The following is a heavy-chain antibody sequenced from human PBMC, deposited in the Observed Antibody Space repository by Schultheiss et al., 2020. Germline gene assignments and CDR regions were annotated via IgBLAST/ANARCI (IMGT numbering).Heavy chain of an antibody. D-gene: IGHD3-22*01. V-gene: IGHV3-7*01. CDR1: GFAFSSYW. J-gene: IGHJ3*01. CDR3: ARGDYHDVSDSYYDVFDV. CDR2: IRQDGSEA. Sequence: GGSLRLSCAASGFAFSSYWMSWVRQAPGRGLEWVANIRQDGSEAYYVGSVKGRFTVSRDNAKNSFHLQMNSLRAEDTAVYYCARGDYHDVSDSYYDVFDVWGQGTKVTVSS.